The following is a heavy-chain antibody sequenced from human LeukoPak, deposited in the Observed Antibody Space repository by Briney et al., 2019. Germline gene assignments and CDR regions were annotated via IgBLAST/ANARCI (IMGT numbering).Heavy chain of an antibody. J-gene: IGHJ4*02. V-gene: IGHV1-3*01. CDR1: GYTFTSYA. Sequence: GASVKVSCKASGYTFTSYAMHWVRQASGQRLEWMGWINAGNGNTKYSQKFQGRVTITRDTSASTAYMELSSLRSEDTAVYYCARAYCSGDCYLLDGYWGQGTLVTVSS. CDR2: INAGNGNT. CDR3: ARAYCSGDCYLLDGY. D-gene: IGHD2-21*02.